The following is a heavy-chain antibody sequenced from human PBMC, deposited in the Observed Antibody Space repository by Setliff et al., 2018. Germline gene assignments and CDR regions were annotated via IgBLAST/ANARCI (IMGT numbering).Heavy chain of an antibody. V-gene: IGHV1-18*04. D-gene: IGHD2-8*02. CDR1: GYMFKSYG. CDR3: SRLVRYCTARTCQTASGAEI. CDR2: ISPYNDNT. J-gene: IGHJ4*02. Sequence: ASVKVSCKASGYMFKSYGINWMRQAPGQGFEWMGWISPYNDNTNYAQKLQGRVTMTTDTSTSTAYMELRSLTPDDTAVYYCSRLVRYCTARTCQTASGAEIWGQGTLVTVSS.